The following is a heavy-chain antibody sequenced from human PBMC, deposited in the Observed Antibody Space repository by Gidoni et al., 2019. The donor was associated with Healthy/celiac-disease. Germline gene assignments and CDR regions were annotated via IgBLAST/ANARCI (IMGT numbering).Heavy chain of an antibody. D-gene: IGHD6-19*01. J-gene: IGHJ4*02. CDR1: GFTFSSYA. CDR2: ISGSGGST. Sequence: EVQLLESGGGWVQPGGSLRLSWAATGFTFSSYAMSWVRQAPGKGLEWVSAISGSGGSTYYADSVKGRFTISRDNSKNTLYLQMNSLRAEDTAVYYCATDGGWQSDDYWGQGTLVTVSS. V-gene: IGHV3-23*01. CDR3: ATDGGWQSDDY.